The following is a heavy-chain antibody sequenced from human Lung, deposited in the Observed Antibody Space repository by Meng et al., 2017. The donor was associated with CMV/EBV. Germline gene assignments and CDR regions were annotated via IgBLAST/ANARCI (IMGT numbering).Heavy chain of an antibody. Sequence: GEXXTISCAASGFTFSGYWMTWVRQAPGKWLEWVANIKQDGSEMYYLDSLKGRFTISRDNAKNSLYLQMNSLRGEDTAVYYCARFLGSSSWSFRLDSWGQGTXVTVSS. V-gene: IGHV3-7*01. J-gene: IGHJ4*02. CDR1: GFTFSGYW. CDR3: ARFLGSSSWSFRLDS. CDR2: IKQDGSEM. D-gene: IGHD6-13*01.